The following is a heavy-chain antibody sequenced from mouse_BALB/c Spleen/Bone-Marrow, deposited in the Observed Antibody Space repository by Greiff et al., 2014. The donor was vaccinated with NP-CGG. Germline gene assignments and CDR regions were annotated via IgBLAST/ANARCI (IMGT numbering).Heavy chain of an antibody. CDR1: GYTFTSYW. D-gene: IGHD2-2*01. Sequence: LQQSGSELVRPGASVKLSCKASGYTFTSYWMHWVKQRHGQGLEWIGNIYPGSGSTNYDEKFKSKGTLTVDTSSSTAYMHLSSLTSEDSAVYYCTRRSYGYYFDYWGQGTTLTVSS. CDR2: IYPGSGST. J-gene: IGHJ2*01. CDR3: TRRSYGYYFDY. V-gene: IGHV1S22*01.